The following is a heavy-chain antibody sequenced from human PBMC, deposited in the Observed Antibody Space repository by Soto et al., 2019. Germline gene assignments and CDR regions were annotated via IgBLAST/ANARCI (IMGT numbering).Heavy chain of an antibody. J-gene: IGHJ6*02. CDR1: GYSFTSYW. CDR2: IYPGDSDT. Sequence: GASLKISCKGSGYSFTSYWIGWVRQMPGKGLEWMGIIYPGDSDTRYSPSFQGQVTISADKSISTAYLQWSSLKASDTAMYYCARRGSQNSPYYYYYYGMDVWGQGTTVTVSS. D-gene: IGHD1-7*01. V-gene: IGHV5-51*01. CDR3: ARRGSQNSPYYYYYYGMDV.